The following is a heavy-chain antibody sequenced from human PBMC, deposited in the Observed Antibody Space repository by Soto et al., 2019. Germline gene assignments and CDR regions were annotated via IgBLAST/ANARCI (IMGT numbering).Heavy chain of an antibody. CDR3: ARFWVDIAARPGEDYYYGMDV. J-gene: IGHJ6*02. V-gene: IGHV3-30-3*01. CDR1: GFTFSSYA. CDR2: ISYDGSNK. D-gene: IGHD6-6*01. Sequence: PGGSLRLSCAASGFTFSSYAMHWVRQAPGKGLEWVAVISYDGSNKYYADSVKGRFTISRDNSKNTLYLQMNSLRAEDTAVYYCARFWVDIAARPGEDYYYGMDVWGQGTTVTVS.